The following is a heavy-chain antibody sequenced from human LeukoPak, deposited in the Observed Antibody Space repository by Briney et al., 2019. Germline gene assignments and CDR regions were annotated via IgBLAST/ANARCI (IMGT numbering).Heavy chain of an antibody. V-gene: IGHV1-46*01. J-gene: IGHJ5*02. CDR3: ARDNSVGDIAWWFDP. Sequence: ASVKVSCKASGYTFTKYYIHWVRQAPGQGLEWMGIINPRGGSTIYSQKFQGRVAMTRDMSTTTDYMELSSLRSEDTAVYYCARDNSVGDIAWWFDPWGQGTLVTVSS. CDR1: GYTFTKYY. D-gene: IGHD3-16*02. CDR2: INPRGGST.